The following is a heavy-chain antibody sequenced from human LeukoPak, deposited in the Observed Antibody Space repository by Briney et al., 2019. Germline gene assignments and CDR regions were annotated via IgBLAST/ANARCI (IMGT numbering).Heavy chain of an antibody. CDR2: IKSKADGGTT. CDR3: TTEATPMYYDLWSGYPHDY. V-gene: IGHV3-15*01. J-gene: IGHJ4*02. Sequence: GGSLRLSCAASGFTFSNAWMSWVRQAPGKGLEWVGRIKSKADGGTTDYAAPVKGRFTISRDDSKNTLYLQMNSLKTEDTAVYYCTTEATPMYYDLWSGYPHDYWGQGTLVTVSS. D-gene: IGHD3-3*01. CDR1: GFTFSNAW.